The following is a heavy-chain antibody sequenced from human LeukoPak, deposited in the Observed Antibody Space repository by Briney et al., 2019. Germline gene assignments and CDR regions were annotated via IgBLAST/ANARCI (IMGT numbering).Heavy chain of an antibody. CDR3: ARDRENYYFDY. CDR1: RFTFRRHG. CDR2: IWYDGSNK. V-gene: IGHV3-33*01. J-gene: IGHJ4*02. Sequence: GGSLRLSCAASRFTFRRHGMHWLRQAPGKALEWVSVIWYDGSNKYYADSVKGRFTISRDNSKNTLYLQMNSLRAEDTAVYYCARDRENYYFDYWGQGTLVTVSS.